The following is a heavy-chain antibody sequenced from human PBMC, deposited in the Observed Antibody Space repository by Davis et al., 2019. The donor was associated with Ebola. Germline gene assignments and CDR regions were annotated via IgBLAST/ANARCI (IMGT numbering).Heavy chain of an antibody. D-gene: IGHD5-12*01. CDR1: GFTFSNYW. Sequence: GESLKISYAASGFTFSNYWVHWVRQAPGKGLVWVSHINTDGTYTRYADPVKGRFTVSRDNAKNTLYLQMNGLRSEDTAIYYCASFGTDWQRSDWGQGTLVTVSS. CDR2: INTDGTYT. CDR3: ASFGTDWQRSD. V-gene: IGHV3-74*01. J-gene: IGHJ4*02.